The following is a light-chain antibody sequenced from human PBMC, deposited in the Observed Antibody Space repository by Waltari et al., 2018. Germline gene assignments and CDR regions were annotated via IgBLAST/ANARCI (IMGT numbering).Light chain of an antibody. CDR2: SAS. J-gene: IGKJ5*01. CDR1: QGTAKL. Sequence: DIQMTQSPPSLSASVGDRVIITRRERQGTAKLLAWYQQKPGKAPKSLIHSASTLHGGVPARFTGSGACTDFNLTISGLQPEDLATYYCQQYFSYPITFGQGTRL. CDR3: QQYFSYPIT. V-gene: IGKV1-16*01.